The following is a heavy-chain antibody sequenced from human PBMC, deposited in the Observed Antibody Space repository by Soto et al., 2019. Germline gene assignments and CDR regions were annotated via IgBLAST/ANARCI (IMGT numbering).Heavy chain of an antibody. J-gene: IGHJ4*02. D-gene: IGHD3-9*01. Sequence: PGGSLRLSCAASGFSSEDYTMHWVRQGPGKGPEWISLISWDGGITDYSDSVKGRFISSRDNSKNSLFLEMNSLTSEDAAMYFCARDSYDILTGQKRYFDFWGQGTLVTVSS. CDR1: GFSSEDYT. CDR2: ISWDGGIT. CDR3: ARDSYDILTGQKRYFDF. V-gene: IGHV3-43*01.